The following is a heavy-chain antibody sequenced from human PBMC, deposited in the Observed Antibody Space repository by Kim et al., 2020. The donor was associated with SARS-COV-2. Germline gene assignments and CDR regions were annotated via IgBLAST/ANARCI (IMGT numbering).Heavy chain of an antibody. J-gene: IGHJ4*02. CDR3: ARANYYGSGSYYKT. V-gene: IGHV4-4*09. Sequence: NPPRKSRATISVDTSKNQFSLKRSSVTAADTAVYYCARANYYGSGSYYKTWGQGTLVTVSS. D-gene: IGHD3-10*01.